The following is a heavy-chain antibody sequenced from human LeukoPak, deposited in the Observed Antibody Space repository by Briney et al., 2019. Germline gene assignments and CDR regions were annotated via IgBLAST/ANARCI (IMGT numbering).Heavy chain of an antibody. V-gene: IGHV6-1*01. CDR2: TYYRSEWYN. J-gene: IGHJ6*02. Sequence: SQTLSLTCAISGDRFSSNSAAWNWIRPSPSRGLEWLGRTYYRSEWYNDYAVSVKSRITINPDTSKNRFSLQLNSVTPEDTAVYYCAREVRGYSSYYYGMDVWGQGTTVTVSS. CDR1: GDRFSSNSAA. CDR3: AREVRGYSSYYYGMDV. D-gene: IGHD3-10*01.